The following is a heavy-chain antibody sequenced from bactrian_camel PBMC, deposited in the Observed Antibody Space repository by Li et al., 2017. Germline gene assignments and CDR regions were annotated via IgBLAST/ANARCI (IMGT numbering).Heavy chain of an antibody. J-gene: IGHJ4*01. V-gene: IGHV3S53*01. CDR3: AAGSSDYNEYDGNCFVPTAKFGY. D-gene: IGHD4*01. Sequence: HVQLVESGGGSVQSGGSLRLSCAVSADTTTDYCMGWVHQAPGEERVQVAVIDSLHMTSYADSVKGRFTISRDDANNTAYLEMNSLKPEDSAMYYCAAGSSDYNEYDGNCFVPTAKFGYWGQGTQVTVSS. CDR2: IDSLHMT. CDR1: ADTTTDYC.